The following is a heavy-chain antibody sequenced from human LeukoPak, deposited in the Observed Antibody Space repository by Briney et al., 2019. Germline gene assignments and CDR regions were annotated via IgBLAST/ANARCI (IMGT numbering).Heavy chain of an antibody. V-gene: IGHV1-69*06. D-gene: IGHD3-10*01. CDR1: GGTFSSYA. Sequence: SVTVSCKASGGTFSSYAISWVRQAPGQGLEWMGRISPIFGTANYAQKFQGRVTITADKSTSTAYMELSSLRSEDTAVYYCARDIQNYYGSGSYYGLFDYWGQGTLVTVSS. CDR3: ARDIQNYYGSGSYYGLFDY. J-gene: IGHJ4*02. CDR2: ISPIFGTA.